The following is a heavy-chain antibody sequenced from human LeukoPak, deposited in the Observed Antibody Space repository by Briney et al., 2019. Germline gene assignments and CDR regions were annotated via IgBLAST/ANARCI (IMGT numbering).Heavy chain of an antibody. D-gene: IGHD2-2*01. Sequence: ASVKVSCKASGYTFTSYYMHWVRQAPGQGLEWMGIINPSGGSTSYAQKFLGRVTMTRDTSTSTVYMELSSLRSEDTAVYYCASSVPAAIFNGAFDIWGQGTMVTVSS. J-gene: IGHJ3*02. CDR1: GYTFTSYY. CDR3: ASSVPAAIFNGAFDI. V-gene: IGHV1-46*01. CDR2: INPSGGST.